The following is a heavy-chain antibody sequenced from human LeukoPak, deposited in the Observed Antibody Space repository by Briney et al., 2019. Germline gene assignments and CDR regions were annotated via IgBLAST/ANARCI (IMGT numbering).Heavy chain of an antibody. CDR1: GGTFSSYA. V-gene: IGHV1-69*05. CDR3: ASRSGYSGYGYFDY. CDR2: IIPICGTA. D-gene: IGHD5-12*01. Sequence: GASVKVSCKASGGTFSSYAISWVRQAPGQGLEWMGGIIPICGTANYAQKFQGRVTITTDESTSTAYMELSSLRSEDTAVYYCASRSGYSGYGYFDYWGQGTLVTVSS. J-gene: IGHJ4*02.